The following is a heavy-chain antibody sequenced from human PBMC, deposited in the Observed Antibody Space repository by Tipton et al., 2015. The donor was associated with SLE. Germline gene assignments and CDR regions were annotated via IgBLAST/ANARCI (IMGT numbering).Heavy chain of an antibody. CDR2: IYYSGST. J-gene: IGHJ1*01. D-gene: IGHD6-13*01. CDR3: AIGIAAAEYFQH. V-gene: IGHV4-59*01. Sequence: LRLSCTVSGGSISSYYWSWIRQPPGKGLEWIGYIYYSGSTNYNPSLKSRVTIPVDTSKNQFSLKLSSVTAADTAVYYCAIGIAAAEYFQHWGQGTLVTVSS. CDR1: GGSISSYY.